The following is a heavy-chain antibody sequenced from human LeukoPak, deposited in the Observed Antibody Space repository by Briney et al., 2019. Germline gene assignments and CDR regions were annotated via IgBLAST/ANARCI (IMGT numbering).Heavy chain of an antibody. CDR2: IHSSSAYT. D-gene: IGHD4-17*01. J-gene: IGHJ4*02. V-gene: IGHV3-11*06. CDR3: ARVLGYGDYVGWASNGLDY. CDR1: GFTFSDYY. Sequence: PGGSLRLSCAASGFTFSDYYMNWIRQAPGKGLEWVSYIHSSSAYTNYADSVKGRFTISRDNAKNSLYLQMNSLRAEDTAVYYCARVLGYGDYVGWASNGLDYWGQGTLVTVSS.